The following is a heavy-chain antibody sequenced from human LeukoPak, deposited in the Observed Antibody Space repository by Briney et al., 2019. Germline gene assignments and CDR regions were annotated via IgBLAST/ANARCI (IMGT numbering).Heavy chain of an antibody. CDR1: GFTFSSYA. CDR2: ISGSGGST. Sequence: GGSLRLSCAASGFTFSSYAMSWVRQAPGRGLEWVSAISGSGGSTYYADSVKGRFTISRDNSKNTLYLQMNSLTAEDTAVYYCAKDRGLEVQYYFDYWGQGTLVTVSS. V-gene: IGHV3-23*01. CDR3: AKDRGLEVQYYFDY. D-gene: IGHD1-1*01. J-gene: IGHJ4*02.